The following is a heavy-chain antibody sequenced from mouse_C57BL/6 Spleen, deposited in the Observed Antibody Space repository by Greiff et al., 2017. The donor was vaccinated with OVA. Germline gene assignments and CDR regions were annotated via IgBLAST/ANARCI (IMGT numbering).Heavy chain of an antibody. CDR1: GYTFTSYW. D-gene: IGHD1-1*01. V-gene: IGHV1-55*01. J-gene: IGHJ3*01. CDR3: ARGTTVVAPVGFAY. CDR2: IYPGSGST. Sequence: QVQLQQPGAELVKPGASVKMSCKASGYTFTSYWITWVKQRPGQGLAWIGDIYPGSGSTNYNEKFKSKATLTVDTSSSTAYMQLSSLTSEDSAVYYCARGTTVVAPVGFAYWGQGTLVTVSA.